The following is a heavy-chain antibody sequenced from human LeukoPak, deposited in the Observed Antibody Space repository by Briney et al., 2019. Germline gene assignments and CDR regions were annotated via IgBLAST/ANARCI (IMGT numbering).Heavy chain of an antibody. J-gene: IGHJ4*02. CDR2: ISSTSSTI. D-gene: IGHD3-10*01. CDR3: ARENISTVRGVLHY. Sequence: PGGSLRLSCAASGFPFSSYVMNWVRQAPGKGLEWVSYISSTSSTIYYAESVKGRFTVSRDNAKNSLYLQMNSLTDEDTAVYYCARENISTVRGVLHYWGQGTLVTVSS. V-gene: IGHV3-48*02. CDR1: GFPFSSYV.